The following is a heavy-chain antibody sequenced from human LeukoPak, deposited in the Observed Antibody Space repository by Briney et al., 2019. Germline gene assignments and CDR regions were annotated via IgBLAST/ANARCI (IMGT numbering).Heavy chain of an antibody. J-gene: IGHJ6*02. CDR3: ARYNPEHYYYGMDV. V-gene: IGHV1-69*04. CDR2: IIPILGIA. Sequence: GASVKVSCKASGGTFSSYAISWVRQAPGQGLEWMGRIIPILGIANYAQKFQGRVTITADKSTSTAYMELSSLRSEDTAVYYCARYNPEHYYYGMDVWGQGATGTASS. D-gene: IGHD1-1*01. CDR1: GGTFSSYA.